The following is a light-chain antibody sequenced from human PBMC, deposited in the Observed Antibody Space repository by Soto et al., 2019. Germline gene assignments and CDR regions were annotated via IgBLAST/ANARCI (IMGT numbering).Light chain of an antibody. J-gene: IGKJ2*01. CDR2: GAS. CDR1: QSVSHN. V-gene: IGKV3-15*01. CDR3: EQYNSWPPLYT. Sequence: EIVMTQSPATLSVSPGEGATLSCRASQSVSHNLAWYQQKPGQAPRLLIYGASTRATGIPTRFSGSWSGTEFTLTISSLHSEDFAVYYCEQYNSWPPLYTFGQGTKLEIK.